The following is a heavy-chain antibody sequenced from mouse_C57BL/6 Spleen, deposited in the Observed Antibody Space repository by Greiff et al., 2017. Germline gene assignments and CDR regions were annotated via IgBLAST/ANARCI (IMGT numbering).Heavy chain of an antibody. CDR2: IDPETGGT. CDR1: GYTFTDYE. Sequence: QVQLKESGAELVRPGASVTLSCKASGYTFTDYEMHWVKQTPVHGLEWIGAIDPETGGTAYNQKFKGKAILTADKSSSTAYMELRSLTSEDSAVYYCTRDGYYFAYWGQGTLVTVSA. V-gene: IGHV1-15*01. J-gene: IGHJ3*01. CDR3: TRDGYYFAY. D-gene: IGHD2-3*01.